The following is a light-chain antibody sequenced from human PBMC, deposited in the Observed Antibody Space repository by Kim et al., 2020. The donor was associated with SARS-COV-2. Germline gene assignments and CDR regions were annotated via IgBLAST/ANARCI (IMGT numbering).Light chain of an antibody. CDR3: YSYPRV. V-gene: IGLV2-11*01. CDR1: SSDVGGYDY. Sequence: QSALTQPPSASGSPGQSVTISCTGTSSDVGGYDYVSWYQHHPDKAPKLMIYDVTKRPSGVPDRFSGSKSGDTASLTISDLQAEDEADYYCYSYPRVFGGGTKVTVL. CDR2: DVT. J-gene: IGLJ1*01.